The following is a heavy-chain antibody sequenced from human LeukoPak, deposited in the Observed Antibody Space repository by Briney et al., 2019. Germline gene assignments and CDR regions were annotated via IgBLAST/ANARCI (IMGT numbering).Heavy chain of an antibody. J-gene: IGHJ4*02. CDR3: AGGGSLGDGYNLPY. CDR2: IYHSGST. D-gene: IGHD5-24*01. V-gene: IGHV4-38-2*02. Sequence: PSETLSLTCTVSGYSISSGYYWGWIRQPPGQGLEWIGSIYHSGSTYYNPSLKSRVTISVDTSKNQFSLKLSSVTAADTAVYYCAGGGSLGDGYNLPYWGQGTLVTVSS. CDR1: GYSISSGYY.